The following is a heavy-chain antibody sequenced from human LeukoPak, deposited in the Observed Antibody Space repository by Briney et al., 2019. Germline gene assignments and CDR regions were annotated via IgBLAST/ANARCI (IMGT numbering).Heavy chain of an antibody. Sequence: GGSLRLSCAASGFTFTGYGMSWVRQAPGKGLEWVSSISGSGAGTYYADSVKGRFTISRDNSKNTLNLQMNSLRADDTAIYYCAQDGYYDNSGNFDYWGQGTLVTVSS. CDR1: GFTFTGYG. V-gene: IGHV3-23*01. J-gene: IGHJ4*02. CDR3: AQDGYYDNSGNFDY. CDR2: ISGSGAGT. D-gene: IGHD3-22*01.